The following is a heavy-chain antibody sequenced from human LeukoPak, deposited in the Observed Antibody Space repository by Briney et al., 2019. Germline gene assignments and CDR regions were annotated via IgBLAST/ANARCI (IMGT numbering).Heavy chain of an antibody. V-gene: IGHV4-59*12. CDR1: GGSISSYY. Sequence: SETLSLTCTVSGGSISSYYWSWIRQPPGKGLEWIGYIYYSGSTYYNPSLKSRVTISVDTSKNQFSLKLSSVTAADTAVYYCARGEYYDFWSGYYHFDYWGQGTLVTVSS. CDR2: IYYSGST. CDR3: ARGEYYDFWSGYYHFDY. D-gene: IGHD3-3*01. J-gene: IGHJ4*02.